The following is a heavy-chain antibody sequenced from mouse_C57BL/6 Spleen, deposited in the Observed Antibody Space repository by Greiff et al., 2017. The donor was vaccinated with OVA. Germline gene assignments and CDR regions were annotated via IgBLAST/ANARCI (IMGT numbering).Heavy chain of an antibody. CDR3: ARHVYSSGPPFDY. CDR2: ISGGGGNT. V-gene: IGHV5-9*01. J-gene: IGHJ2*01. CDR1: GFTFSSYT. D-gene: IGHD3-2*02. Sequence: EVKVEESGGGLVKPGGSLKLSCAASGFTFSSYTMSWVRQTPEKRLEWVATISGGGGNTYYPDSVKGRFTISRDNAKNTLYLQMSSLRSEDTALYYCARHVYSSGPPFDYWGQGTTLTVSS.